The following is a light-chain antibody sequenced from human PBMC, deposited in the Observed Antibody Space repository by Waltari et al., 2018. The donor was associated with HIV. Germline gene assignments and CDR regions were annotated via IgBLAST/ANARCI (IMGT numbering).Light chain of an antibody. J-gene: IGKJ1*01. CDR1: QSFTSSF. CDR3: QQYGNTPWT. CDR2: GAS. V-gene: IGKV3-20*01. Sequence: ELVLTQSPGPLSLSPGDRATLSCRASQSFTSSFLGWYQQKAGQAPRLLIYGASSRATGIPDRFSGSASGTDFTLTISRLEPEDFAVYYCQQYGNTPWTFGQGTQVDFK.